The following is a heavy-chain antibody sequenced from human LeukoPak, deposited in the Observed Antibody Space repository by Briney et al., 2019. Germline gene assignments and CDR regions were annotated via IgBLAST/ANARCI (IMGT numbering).Heavy chain of an antibody. D-gene: IGHD2-15*01. V-gene: IGHV3-30*02. Sequence: HPGGSLRLSCAASGFTFSSYAMSWVRQAPGKGLEWVAFIRPDSSDKFYPDSVQGRFTISRDNSQSTLFLQMNSLRPEDSGMYYCAKDMAATTGASDFWGQGTLVTVSS. CDR1: GFTFSSYA. CDR3: AKDMAATTGASDF. J-gene: IGHJ4*02. CDR2: IRPDSSDK.